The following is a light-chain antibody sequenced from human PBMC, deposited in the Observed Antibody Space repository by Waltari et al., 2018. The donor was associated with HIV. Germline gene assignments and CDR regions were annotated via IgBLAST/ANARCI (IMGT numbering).Light chain of an antibody. CDR1: SSDVGGYNY. J-gene: IGLJ3*02. CDR3: CSYAGNYPVL. V-gene: IGLV2-11*01. CDR2: DVT. Sequence: QSALTQPRSVSGSPGQSVTISCTGTSSDVGGYNYVSWYQQNPGKAPKFIIYDVTKRPSGVPDRFSGSKSGNTASLTISGLQAEDEADYYCCSYAGNYPVLFGVGTKLTVL.